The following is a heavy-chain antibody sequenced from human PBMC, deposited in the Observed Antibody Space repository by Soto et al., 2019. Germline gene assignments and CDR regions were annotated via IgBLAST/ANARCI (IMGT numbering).Heavy chain of an antibody. V-gene: IGHV2-70*13. D-gene: IGHD6-13*01. CDR3: EGILVGIAAADPYYYYGMDV. Sequence: SGPTLVNPTQTLTLTCTFSGFSLSTSGMCVSWIRQPPGKALEWLALIDWDDDKYYSTSLKTRLTISKDTSKNQVVLTMTNMDTGNTATYYWEGILVGIAAADPYYYYGMDVGGQGTRVTVS. CDR2: IDWDDDK. CDR1: GFSLSTSGMC. J-gene: IGHJ6*02.